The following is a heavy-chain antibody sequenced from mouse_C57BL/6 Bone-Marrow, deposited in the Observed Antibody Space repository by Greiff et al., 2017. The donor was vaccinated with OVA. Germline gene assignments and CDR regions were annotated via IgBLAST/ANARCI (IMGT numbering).Heavy chain of an antibody. CDR3: AREEAYYDYAWFAY. J-gene: IGHJ3*01. CDR2: ISYDGSN. V-gene: IGHV3-6*01. Sequence: EVKLVESGPGLVKPSQSLSLTCSVTGYSITSGYYWNWIRQFPGNKLEWMGYISYDGSNNYNPSLKNRISITRDTSKNQFFLKLNSVTTEDTATYYCAREEAYYDYAWFAYWGQGTLVTVSA. CDR1: GYSITSGYY. D-gene: IGHD2-4*01.